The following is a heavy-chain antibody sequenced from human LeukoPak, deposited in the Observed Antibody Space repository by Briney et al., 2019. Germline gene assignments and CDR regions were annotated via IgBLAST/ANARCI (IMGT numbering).Heavy chain of an antibody. V-gene: IGHV3-53*01. J-gene: IGHJ2*01. CDR3: ARLVDTAMVYWYFDL. D-gene: IGHD5-18*01. CDR1: GFTVSSNY. CDR2: IYSGGST. Sequence: GGSLRLSCAASGFTVSSNYMSWVRQAPGKGLEWVSVIYSGGSTYYADSVKGRFTISRGNSKNTLYLQMNSLRAEDTAVYYCARLVDTAMVYWYFDLWGRGTLVTVSS.